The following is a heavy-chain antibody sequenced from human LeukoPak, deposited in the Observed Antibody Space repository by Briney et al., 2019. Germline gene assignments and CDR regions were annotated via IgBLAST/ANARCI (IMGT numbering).Heavy chain of an antibody. Sequence: SETLSLTCAVCGGSISSGGYSWSWIRQPPGKGLEWIGYIYHSGSTYYNPSLKSRVTISVDRSKNQFSLKLSSVTAADTAVYYCARGRYCSSTSCYNWFDPWGQGTLVTVSS. D-gene: IGHD2-2*01. CDR1: GGSISSGGYS. J-gene: IGHJ5*02. V-gene: IGHV4-30-2*01. CDR3: ARGRYCSSTSCYNWFDP. CDR2: IYHSGST.